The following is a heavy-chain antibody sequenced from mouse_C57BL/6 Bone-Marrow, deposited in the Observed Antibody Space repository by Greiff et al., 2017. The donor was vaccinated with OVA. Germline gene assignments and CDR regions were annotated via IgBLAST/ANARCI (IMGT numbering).Heavy chain of an antibody. CDR2: IDPSDIYT. CDR1: GYTFTSYW. V-gene: IGHV1-50*01. CDR3: ASAVFAY. J-gene: IGHJ3*01. Sequence: QVQLQQPGAELVKPGASVKLSCKASGYTFTSYWMQWVKQRPGQGLEWIGEIDPSDIYTNYNQKFKGKATLTGDTSSSTAYMQLNSLTSEDSAVYYCASAVFAYWGQGTLVTVSA.